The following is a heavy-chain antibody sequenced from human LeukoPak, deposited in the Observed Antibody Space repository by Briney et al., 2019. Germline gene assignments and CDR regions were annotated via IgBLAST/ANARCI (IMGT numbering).Heavy chain of an antibody. J-gene: IGHJ4*02. CDR3: ARDGGYSYGFSDY. D-gene: IGHD5-18*01. CDR1: GFTFSSYS. Sequence: GGSLRLSCAASGFTFSSYSMNWVRQAPGKGLEWVSSISSSSSYIYYADSVKGRFTISRDNAKNSLYLQMNSLRAEDTAVYYCARDGGYSYGFSDYWGQGTLVTVSS. V-gene: IGHV3-21*01. CDR2: ISSSSSYI.